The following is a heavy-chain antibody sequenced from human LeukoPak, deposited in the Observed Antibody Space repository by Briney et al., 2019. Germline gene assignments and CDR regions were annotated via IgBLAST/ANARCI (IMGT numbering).Heavy chain of an antibody. CDR3: ARGDFDWNFDY. Sequence: GGCLRLSRAACLFTVCSNYMSWVPQAPGKGREWVSVIYSGGSTYYADSVKGRFTIYRDNSKNTPYLQMKSLRAEDTAVYYCARGDFDWNFDYWGQGTLVTVSS. J-gene: IGHJ4*02. D-gene: IGHD3-9*01. CDR2: IYSGGST. CDR1: LFTVCSNY. V-gene: IGHV3-66*01.